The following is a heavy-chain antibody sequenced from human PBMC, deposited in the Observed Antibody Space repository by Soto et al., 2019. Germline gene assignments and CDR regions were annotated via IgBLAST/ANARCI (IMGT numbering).Heavy chain of an antibody. CDR3: ARVMEQYYGSGSYYWFDP. Sequence: SDSLSLTCTVSGGSISSGGYYWSWIRQHPGKGLEWIGYIYYSGSTYYNPSLKGRVTISVDTSKNQFSLKLSSVTAADTAVYYCARVMEQYYGSGSYYWFDPWGQGTLVTVSS. V-gene: IGHV4-31*03. D-gene: IGHD3-10*01. J-gene: IGHJ5*02. CDR1: GGSISSGGYY. CDR2: IYYSGST.